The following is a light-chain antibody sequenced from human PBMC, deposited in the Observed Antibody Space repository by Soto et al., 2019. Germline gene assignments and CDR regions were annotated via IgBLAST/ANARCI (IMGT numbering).Light chain of an antibody. CDR1: SSNIGARYD. V-gene: IGLV1-40*01. J-gene: IGLJ1*01. CDR2: GNS. Sequence: QCVLTQPASVYGAPGHGGTISCTGSSSNIGARYDVHWYQQLPGTAPKLLIYGNSNRPSGVPDRFSGSKSGTSASLAITGLQAEDEADYYCQSYDSSLSYVFGTGTKVTVL. CDR3: QSYDSSLSYV.